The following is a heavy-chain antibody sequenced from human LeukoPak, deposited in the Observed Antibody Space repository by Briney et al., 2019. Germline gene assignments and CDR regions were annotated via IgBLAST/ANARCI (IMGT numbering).Heavy chain of an antibody. CDR3: AMQVGIYGDYNNWFDP. D-gene: IGHD4-17*01. Sequence: SETLSLTCTVSGAPLNNYYWNWVRQPPGKELEWIGNVDYSGSTRYNPSLKSRATMSLDSSKDQFSLRLTSVTAADMAVYYCAMQVGIYGDYNNWFDPWGQGARVTVSS. V-gene: IGHV4-59*08. CDR2: VDYSGST. J-gene: IGHJ5*02. CDR1: GAPLNNYY.